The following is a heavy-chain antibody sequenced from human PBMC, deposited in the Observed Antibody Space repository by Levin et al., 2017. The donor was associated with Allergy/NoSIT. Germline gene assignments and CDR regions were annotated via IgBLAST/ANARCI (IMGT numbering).Heavy chain of an antibody. Sequence: LSLTCAASGFTFSSYAMSWVRQAPGKGLEWVSAISGSGGSTYYADSVKGRFTISRDNSKNTLYLQMNSLRAEDTAVYYCAKSHSTVYDSSGYYYFWGQGTLVTVSS. D-gene: IGHD3-22*01. CDR2: ISGSGGST. CDR1: GFTFSSYA. CDR3: AKSHSTVYDSSGYYYF. V-gene: IGHV3-23*01. J-gene: IGHJ4*02.